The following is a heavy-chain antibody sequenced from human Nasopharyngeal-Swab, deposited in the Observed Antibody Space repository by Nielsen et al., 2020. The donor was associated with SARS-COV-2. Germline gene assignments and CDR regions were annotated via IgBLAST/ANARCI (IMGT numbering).Heavy chain of an antibody. CDR1: GFTFSTYW. Sequence: GESLKISCAASGFTFSTYWMHWVRQPPGKGLLWVSRIDTDGTITDYADSVKGRFTISRDNSKNTVYLQMNSLRVEDTAVYYCAKEEVPNDYWGQGTLVTVSS. V-gene: IGHV3-74*01. CDR2: IDTDGTIT. CDR3: AKEEVPNDY. J-gene: IGHJ4*02.